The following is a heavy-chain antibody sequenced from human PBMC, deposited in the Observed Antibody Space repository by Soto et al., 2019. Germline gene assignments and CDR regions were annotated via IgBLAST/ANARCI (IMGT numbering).Heavy chain of an antibody. CDR2: IYYSGST. CDR3: ARERWFGELLIDY. V-gene: IGHV4-39*02. D-gene: IGHD3-10*01. CDR1: GGSISSSSYY. J-gene: IGHJ4*02. Sequence: SETLSLTCTVSGGSISSSSYYWGWIRQPPGKGLEWIGSIYYSGSTYYNPSLKSRVTISVDTSKNQFPLKLSSVTAADTAVYYCARERWFGELLIDYWGQGTLVTVSS.